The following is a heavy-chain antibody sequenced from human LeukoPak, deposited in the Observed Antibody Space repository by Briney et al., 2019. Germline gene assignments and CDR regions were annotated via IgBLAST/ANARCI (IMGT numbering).Heavy chain of an antibody. CDR1: GFTFSSYA. Sequence: PGRSLRLSCAASGFTFSSYAMPWVRQAPGKGLEWVAVISYDGSNKYYADSVKGRFTISRDNSKNTLYLQMNSLRAEDTAVYYCARDPIGLASTDYYYYYGMDVWGQGTTVTVSS. CDR2: ISYDGSNK. D-gene: IGHD5-12*01. CDR3: ARDPIGLASTDYYYYYGMDV. V-gene: IGHV3-30-3*01. J-gene: IGHJ6*02.